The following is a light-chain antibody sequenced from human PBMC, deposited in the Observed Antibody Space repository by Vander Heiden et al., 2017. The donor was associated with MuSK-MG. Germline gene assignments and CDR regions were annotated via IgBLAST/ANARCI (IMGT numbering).Light chain of an antibody. CDR1: QSVSSN. J-gene: IGKJ5*01. CDR2: GAS. V-gene: IGKV3D-15*01. CDR3: QQYNTGIT. Sequence: VMTPAPATLSLAPGETATLSCRASQSVSSNLAWYQQKPGQAPRLLIYGASTRATGIPARVSGSGSGTEFTLNISSLQSEDFAVYHCQQYNTGITFGQGTRLEIK.